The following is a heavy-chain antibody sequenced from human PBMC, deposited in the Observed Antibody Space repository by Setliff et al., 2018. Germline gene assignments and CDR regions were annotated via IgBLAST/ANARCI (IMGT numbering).Heavy chain of an antibody. J-gene: IGHJ6*03. D-gene: IGHD1-26*01. CDR1: GYTFTGYF. CDR3: AREGGLQGATSYYYFYNYINV. Sequence: ASVKVSCKTSGYTFTGYFIHWVRQAPRQGLEWLGWINPKSGVTSYAQSFQGRIAMTRDTSINTVYMELNSLTSDDAAEYFCAREGGLQGATSYYYFYNYINVWGKGTKVTVSS. CDR2: INPKSGVT. V-gene: IGHV1-2*02.